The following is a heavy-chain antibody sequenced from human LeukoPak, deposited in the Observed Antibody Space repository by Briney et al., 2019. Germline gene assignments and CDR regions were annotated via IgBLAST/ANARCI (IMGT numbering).Heavy chain of an antibody. CDR1: GYTFTDYY. Sequence: ASVKVSCKASGYTFTDYYMHWVRQAPGQGLEWMGWINPNSGGTNYAQKFQGRVTMTRDTSISTAYMELSRLRSDDTAVYYCARVKDHISMVRGVLSPQNYYYYYMDVWGKGTTVTVSS. J-gene: IGHJ6*03. CDR2: INPNSGGT. D-gene: IGHD3-10*01. V-gene: IGHV1-2*02. CDR3: ARVKDHISMVRGVLSPQNYYYYYMDV.